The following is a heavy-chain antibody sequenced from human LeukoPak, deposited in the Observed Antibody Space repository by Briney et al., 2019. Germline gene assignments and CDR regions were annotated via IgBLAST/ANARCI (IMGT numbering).Heavy chain of an antibody. V-gene: IGHV7-4-1*02. CDR3: ARVMEPKITAGRIYYYYYMDV. CDR2: INTNTGNP. CDR1: GYTFTSYA. Sequence: GASVKVSCKASGYTFTSYAMNWVRQAPGQGLEWMGWINTNTGNPTYAQGFTGRFVFSLDTSVSTAYLQISSLKAEDTAVYYCARVMEPKITAGRIYYYYYMDVWGKGTTVTVSS. D-gene: IGHD2-8*01. J-gene: IGHJ6*03.